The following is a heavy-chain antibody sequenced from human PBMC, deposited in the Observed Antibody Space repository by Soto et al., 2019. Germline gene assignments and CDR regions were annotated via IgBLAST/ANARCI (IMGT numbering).Heavy chain of an antibody. V-gene: IGHV6-1*01. CDR3: ARAQDAAAGYYFDY. J-gene: IGHJ4*02. CDR2: TYYRSKWYN. Sequence: SQTLSLTCVISGDSVSSNSAAWNWIRQYPSRGLEWLGRTYYRSKWYNDYAVSVKSRITINPDTSKNQFSLQLNSVTPEDTAVYYCARAQDAAAGYYFDYWGQGTLVTVSS. CDR1: GDSVSSNSAA. D-gene: IGHD6-13*01.